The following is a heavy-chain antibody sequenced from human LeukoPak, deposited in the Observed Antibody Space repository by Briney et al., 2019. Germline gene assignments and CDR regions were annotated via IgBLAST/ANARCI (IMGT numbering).Heavy chain of an antibody. CDR1: GFTFSSYA. J-gene: IGHJ4*02. Sequence: GGSLRLSCAASGFTFSSYAMHWVRQAPGKGLEYVSAISGSGGSTYYADSVKGRFTISRDNSKNTLYLQMNSLRAEDTAVYYCAKDPGGGSSGWYYFDYWGQGTLVTVSS. CDR2: ISGSGGST. CDR3: AKDPGGGSSGWYYFDY. D-gene: IGHD6-19*01. V-gene: IGHV3-23*01.